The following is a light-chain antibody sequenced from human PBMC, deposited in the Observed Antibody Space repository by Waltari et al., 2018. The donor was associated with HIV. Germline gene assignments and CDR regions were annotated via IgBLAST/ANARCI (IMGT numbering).Light chain of an antibody. Sequence: DILMTHSPGFLSVSFVDTAIINCKFRRRLFYSRNNQKYVNWYQHKKGQAAKLLIFWASIREVWVPERVSGSGSEADFTLSITNVQAEDVAVYYCQQYYSVTPLTFGGGTKVE. J-gene: IGKJ4*01. CDR3: QQYYSVTPLT. CDR2: WAS. CDR1: RRLFYSRNNQKY. V-gene: IGKV4-1*01.